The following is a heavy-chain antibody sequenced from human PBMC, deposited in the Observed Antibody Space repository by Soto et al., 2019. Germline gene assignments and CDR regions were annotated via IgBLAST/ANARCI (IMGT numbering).Heavy chain of an antibody. CDR1: GYTFSSIG. V-gene: IGHV1-18*01. J-gene: IGHJ4*02. CDR2: ISPYKGNT. Sequence: QIQLVQSGAEVKKPGASVKVSCKASGYTFSSIGISWXXXXXXXXXXWMGWISPYKGNTHYAQGLQGRVTMTTDTSTSTAYMELXSLRSXXXAXXXXXXXXXXXXXXXTDXXGQGTLVTVSS. CDR3: XXXXXXXXXXXTDX.